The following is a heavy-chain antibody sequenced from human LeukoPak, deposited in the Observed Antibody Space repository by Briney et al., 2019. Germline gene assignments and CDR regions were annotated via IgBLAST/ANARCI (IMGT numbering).Heavy chain of an antibody. CDR3: ARGRGYIYGYDY. Sequence: PGGSLTLSCAVSGFMVSDYDMHWVRQAPGKGLEYVSHIVANGDRTYYAISVKGRFTISRDNSKNTPYLQVGSLRAEDMAVYSCARGRGYIYGYDYWGQGTLVTVSS. V-gene: IGHV3-64*01. D-gene: IGHD5-18*01. J-gene: IGHJ4*02. CDR2: IVANGDRT. CDR1: GFMVSDYD.